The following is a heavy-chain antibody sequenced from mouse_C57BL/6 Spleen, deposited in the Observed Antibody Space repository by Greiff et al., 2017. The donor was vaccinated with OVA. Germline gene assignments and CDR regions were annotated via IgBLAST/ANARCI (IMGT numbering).Heavy chain of an antibody. CDR3: TSIYYDYEGFAY. CDR1: GYTFTSYW. D-gene: IGHD2-4*01. CDR2: IYPGNSDT. Sequence: VQLQQSGTVLVRPGASVKMSCKTSGYTFTSYWMHWVKQRPGQGLEWIGAIYPGNSDTSYNQKFKGKAKLTAVTSASTAYMDLSSLTNEDSAVYYCTSIYYDYEGFAYWGQGTLVTVSA. J-gene: IGHJ3*01. V-gene: IGHV1-5*01.